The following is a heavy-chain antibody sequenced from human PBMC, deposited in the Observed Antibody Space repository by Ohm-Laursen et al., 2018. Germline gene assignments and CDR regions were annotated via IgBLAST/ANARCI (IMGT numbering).Heavy chain of an antibody. CDR1: GFTFSSYG. Sequence: SLRLSCAASGFTFSSYGMHWVRQAPGKGLEWVAVIWYDGSNKYYADSVKGRFTISRDNSKNTLYLQMNSLRAEDTAVYYCAKDSNYDYFDYWGQGTLVTVSS. CDR3: AKDSNYDYFDY. CDR2: IWYDGSNK. V-gene: IGHV3-33*06. D-gene: IGHD3-10*01. J-gene: IGHJ4*02.